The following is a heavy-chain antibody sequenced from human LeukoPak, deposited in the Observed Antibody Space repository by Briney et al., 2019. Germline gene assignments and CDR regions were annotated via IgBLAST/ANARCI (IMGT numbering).Heavy chain of an antibody. CDR2: IYTSGST. Sequence: SSETLSLTCTVSGGSISSYYWSRIRQPPGKGLEWIGYIYTSGSTNYNPSLKSRVTISVDTSKNQFSLKLSSVTAADTAVYYCARQFKSGSYYRYYYYYMDVWGKGTTVTVSS. V-gene: IGHV4-4*09. CDR3: ARQFKSGSYYRYYYYYMDV. CDR1: GGSISSYY. D-gene: IGHD1-26*01. J-gene: IGHJ6*03.